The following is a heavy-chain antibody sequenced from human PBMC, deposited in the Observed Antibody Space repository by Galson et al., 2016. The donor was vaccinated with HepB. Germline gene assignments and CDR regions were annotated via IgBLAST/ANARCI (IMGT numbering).Heavy chain of an antibody. V-gene: IGHV3-9*01. Sequence: LRLSCAASGFTFDAYAMHWVRQAPGKGLEWVSGISWNSGSIGYADSVKGRFTISRDNAKKSLYLQMNSLTTEDTALYYCVKDDGFDIWGQGTMVTVSS. CDR2: ISWNSGSI. CDR3: VKDDGFDI. CDR1: GFTFDAYA. J-gene: IGHJ3*02.